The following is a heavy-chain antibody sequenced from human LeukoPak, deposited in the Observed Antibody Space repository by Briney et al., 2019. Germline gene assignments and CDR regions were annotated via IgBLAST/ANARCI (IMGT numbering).Heavy chain of an antibody. Sequence: SVKVSCKASGGTFSSYAISWVRQAPGQGLEWMGGIIPIFGTANYAQKFQGRVTITTDESTSTAYMELSSLRSEDTAVYYCARDRPRDYYYDSSGYYDAFDIWGQGTMVTVSS. V-gene: IGHV1-69*05. CDR3: ARDRPRDYYYDSSGYYDAFDI. J-gene: IGHJ3*02. D-gene: IGHD3-22*01. CDR1: GGTFSSYA. CDR2: IIPIFGTA.